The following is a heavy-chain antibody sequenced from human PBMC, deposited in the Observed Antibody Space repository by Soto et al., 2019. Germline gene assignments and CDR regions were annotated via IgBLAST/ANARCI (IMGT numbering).Heavy chain of an antibody. CDR2: ISAYNGNT. Sequence: ASVKVSCKASGYTFTSYGISWVRQAPGQGLEWMGWISAYNGNTNYAQKLQGRVTMTTDTSTSTAYMELRSLRSDDTAVYYCAREEVAEAGTPLAGKYYYGMDVWGQGTTVAV. CDR1: GYTFTSYG. J-gene: IGHJ6*02. V-gene: IGHV1-18*04. D-gene: IGHD6-13*01. CDR3: AREEVAEAGTPLAGKYYYGMDV.